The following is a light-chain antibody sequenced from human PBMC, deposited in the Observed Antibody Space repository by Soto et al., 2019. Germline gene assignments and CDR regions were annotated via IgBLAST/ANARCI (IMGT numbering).Light chain of an antibody. CDR1: QSISSW. V-gene: IGKV1-5*01. CDR3: QQYVNWPKT. Sequence: DIQMTQSPSTLSASVGDRVTITCRASQSISSWLAWYQQKPGKAPKLLIYDTVSRAAGVPGRFSGSGSGTEFTLTISSLQSEDYGVYFCQQYVNWPKTFGHGTKVDIK. CDR2: DTV. J-gene: IGKJ1*01.